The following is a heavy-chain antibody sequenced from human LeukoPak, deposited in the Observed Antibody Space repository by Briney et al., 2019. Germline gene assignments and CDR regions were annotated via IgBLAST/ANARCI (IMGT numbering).Heavy chain of an antibody. Sequence: ASVKVSCKASGYTFIGYYTHWVRQAPGQGREWMGWINPNSGGTNYAQKFQGRVTMTRDTSISTAYMELSRLRSDDTAVYYCARGSGYSYGYTRAVSILFADYWGQGTLVTVSS. J-gene: IGHJ4*02. CDR2: INPNSGGT. D-gene: IGHD5-18*01. CDR3: ARGSGYSYGYTRAVSILFADY. V-gene: IGHV1-2*02. CDR1: GYTFIGYY.